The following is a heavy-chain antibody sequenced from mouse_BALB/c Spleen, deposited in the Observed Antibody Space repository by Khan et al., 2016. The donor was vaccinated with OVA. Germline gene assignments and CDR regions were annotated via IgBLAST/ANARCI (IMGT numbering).Heavy chain of an antibody. CDR2: IWSDGST. Sequence: QIQLVQSGPGLVVPSQSLSITCTISGFSLTNYGVHWVRQPPGKGLEWLVVIWSDGSTTYNSALKSRLTISKDNSKSQVFLKMNSLQTDDTAMYFCARQPYYHYNIMDYWGQGTSVTVS. CDR1: GFSLTNYG. CDR3: ARQPYYHYNIMDY. V-gene: IGHV2-6-1*01. D-gene: IGHD2-10*01. J-gene: IGHJ4*01.